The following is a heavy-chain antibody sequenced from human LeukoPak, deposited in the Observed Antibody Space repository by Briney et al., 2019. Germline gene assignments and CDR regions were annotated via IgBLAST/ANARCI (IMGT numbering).Heavy chain of an antibody. Sequence: ASVKVSCKTSGYTFTSYGISWVRQAPGQGLEWMGWISAYNGNTNYAQKLQGRVTMTTDTSTSTAYMELRSLRSDDTAVYYCARGVAAQGNYYYYYMDVWGKGTTVTVSS. V-gene: IGHV1-18*01. CDR1: GYTFTSYG. D-gene: IGHD6-6*01. J-gene: IGHJ6*03. CDR3: ARGVAAQGNYYYYYMDV. CDR2: ISAYNGNT.